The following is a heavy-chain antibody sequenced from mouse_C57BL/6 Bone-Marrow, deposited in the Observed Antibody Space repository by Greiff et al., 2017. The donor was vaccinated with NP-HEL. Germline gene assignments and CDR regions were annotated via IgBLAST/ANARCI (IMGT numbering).Heavy chain of an antibody. CDR2: IYPGGGYT. CDR1: GYTFTNYW. CDR3: ARSRFYGSSFFWYFDV. J-gene: IGHJ1*03. V-gene: IGHV1-63*01. Sequence: QVQLQHSGAELVRPGTSVKMSCKASGYTFTNYWIGWAKQRPGHGLEWIGDIYPGGGYTNYNEKFKGKATLTADKSSSTAYMQFSSLTSEDSAIYYCARSRFYGSSFFWYFDVWGTGTTVTVSS. D-gene: IGHD1-1*01.